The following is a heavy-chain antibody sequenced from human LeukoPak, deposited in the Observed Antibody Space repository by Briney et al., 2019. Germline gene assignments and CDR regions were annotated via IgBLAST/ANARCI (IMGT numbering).Heavy chain of an antibody. V-gene: IGHV4-39*01. CDR1: GGSISSSSYY. Sequence: PSETLSLTCTVSGGSISSSSYYWGWIRQPPGKGLEWIGSIYYSGSTYYNPSLKSRVTISVGTSKNQFSLKLSSVTAADTAVYYCARLVGFWSGYYYYYYMDVWGKGTTVTVSS. CDR3: ARLVGFWSGYYYYYYMDV. J-gene: IGHJ6*03. D-gene: IGHD3-3*01. CDR2: IYYSGST.